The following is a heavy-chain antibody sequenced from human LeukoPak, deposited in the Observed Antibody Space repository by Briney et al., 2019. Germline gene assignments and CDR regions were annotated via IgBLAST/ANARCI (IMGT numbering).Heavy chain of an antibody. CDR1: GFNLSGSA. Sequence: GGSLRLSCAASGFNLSGSAMHWVRQASGKGLEWVGRIRSKANNYATTYAASVKGRFTISRDDSKNTMYLQMSSLKTDDTAVYYCSRPGGSSPDYWGQGALVTVSS. V-gene: IGHV3-73*01. CDR2: IRSKANNYAT. J-gene: IGHJ4*02. CDR3: SRPGGSSPDY. D-gene: IGHD6-13*01.